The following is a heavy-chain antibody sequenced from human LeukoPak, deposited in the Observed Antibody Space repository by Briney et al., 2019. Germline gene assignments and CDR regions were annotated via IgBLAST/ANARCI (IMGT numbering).Heavy chain of an antibody. V-gene: IGHV4-34*01. CDR1: GFTFNNYD. Sequence: GSLRLSCAASGFTFNNYDMSWIRQPPGKGLEWIGEINHSGSTNYNPSLKSRVTISVDTSKNQFSLKLSSVTAADTAVYYCARAGGDLDYYYYGMDVWGQGTTVTVSS. CDR3: ARAGGDLDYYYYGMDV. CDR2: INHSGST. J-gene: IGHJ6*02. D-gene: IGHD4-17*01.